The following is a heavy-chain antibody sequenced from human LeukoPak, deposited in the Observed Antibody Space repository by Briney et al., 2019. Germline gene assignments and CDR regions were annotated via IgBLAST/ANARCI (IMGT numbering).Heavy chain of an antibody. V-gene: IGHV3-30*02. D-gene: IGHD2-15*01. CDR1: GFTFSSYG. J-gene: IGHJ4*02. CDR3: SVVVVVVAATQVDY. CDR2: IRYDGSNE. Sequence: PGGSLRLSCAASGFTFSSYGMHWVRQAPGKGLGWVAFIRYDGSNEYYADSVKGRFTISRDNSKNTLYLQMNSLRAEDTAVYYCSVVVVVVAATQVDYWGQGTLVTVSS.